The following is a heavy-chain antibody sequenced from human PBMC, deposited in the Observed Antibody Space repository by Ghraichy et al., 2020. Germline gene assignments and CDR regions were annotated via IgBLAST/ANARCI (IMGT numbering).Heavy chain of an antibody. CDR3: ARGMAHFHYYGINV. CDR1: GGFFGGDY. CDR2: INPSGST. J-gene: IGHJ6*02. D-gene: IGHD2/OR15-2a*01. Sequence: SETLSLTCAVYGGFFGGDYWTWIRQPPGKGLEWIGEINPSGSTHYNSSLKSRVTILVDASKNQFSLKLTSVTAADTAVYYCARGMAHFHYYGINVWGQGTTVTVSS. V-gene: IGHV4-34*01.